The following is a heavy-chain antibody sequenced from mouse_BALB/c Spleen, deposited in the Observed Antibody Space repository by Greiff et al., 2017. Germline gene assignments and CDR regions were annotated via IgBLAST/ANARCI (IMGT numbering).Heavy chain of an antibody. Sequence: VQLQQSGPGLVKPSQSLSLTCSVTGYSITSGYYWNWIRQFPGNKLEWMGYISYDGSNNYNPSLKNRISITRDTSKNQFFLKLNSVTTEDTATYYCARTSGNFYAMDYWGQGTSVTVSS. D-gene: IGHD2-1*01. V-gene: IGHV3-6*02. CDR1: GYSITSGYY. J-gene: IGHJ4*01. CDR3: ARTSGNFYAMDY. CDR2: ISYDGSN.